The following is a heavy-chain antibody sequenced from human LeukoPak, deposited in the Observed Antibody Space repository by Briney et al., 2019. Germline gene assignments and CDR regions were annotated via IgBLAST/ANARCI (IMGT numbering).Heavy chain of an antibody. D-gene: IGHD2-21*02. Sequence: ASVKVSCKASGYTFTSYGISWARQAPGQGLERMGWISAYNGNTNCAQKLQGRVTMTTDTSTSTAYMELRSLRSDDTAVYYCARRGGDYVYYYYYGMDVWGQGTTVTVSS. V-gene: IGHV1-18*01. CDR3: ARRGGDYVYYYYYGMDV. CDR2: ISAYNGNT. CDR1: GYTFTSYG. J-gene: IGHJ6*02.